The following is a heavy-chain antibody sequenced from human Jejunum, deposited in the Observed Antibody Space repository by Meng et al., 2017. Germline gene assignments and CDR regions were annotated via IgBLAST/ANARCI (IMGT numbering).Heavy chain of an antibody. J-gene: IGHJ4*02. V-gene: IGHV3-21*01. Sequence: GESLKISCVASGFSFYTYSMNWVRQAPGKGLEWVASISSDNTYIFYADSVKGRFTISRDNGKNSLYLQLNTLRAEDSALYYCARPHSVTTRCYIGYNYFFDSWGQGTLVTVSS. D-gene: IGHD1-1*01. CDR1: GFSFYTYS. CDR3: ARPHSVTTRCYIGYNYFFDS. CDR2: ISSDNTYI.